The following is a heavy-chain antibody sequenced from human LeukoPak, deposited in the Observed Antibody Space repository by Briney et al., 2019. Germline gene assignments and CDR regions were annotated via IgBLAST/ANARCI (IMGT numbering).Heavy chain of an antibody. J-gene: IGHJ4*02. CDR3: ATAPADIVVVPAAPLYFDY. Sequence: ESLKISCKGSGYSFTSYWIGWVRQVPGKGLEWMGSIYPGDSDTRYSTSFQGQVTISADKSISPAYLQWSSLKASATAMYYCATAPADIVVVPAAPLYFDYWGQGTLVTVSS. CDR2: IYPGDSDT. CDR1: GYSFTSYW. V-gene: IGHV5-51*01. D-gene: IGHD2-2*01.